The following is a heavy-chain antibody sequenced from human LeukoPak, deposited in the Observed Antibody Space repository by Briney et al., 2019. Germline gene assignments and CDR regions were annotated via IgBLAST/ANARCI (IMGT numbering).Heavy chain of an antibody. J-gene: IGHJ4*02. Sequence: PSETLSLTCTVSDYSISSVYYWSWIRQPPGKGLEWIGYIYYSGSTNYNPSLKSRVTISVDTSKNQFSLKLSSVTAADTAVYYCARQGRAGTTFDYWGQEILVTVSS. CDR3: ARQGRAGTTFDY. CDR1: DYSISSVYY. CDR2: IYYSGST. V-gene: IGHV4-61*01. D-gene: IGHD6-19*01.